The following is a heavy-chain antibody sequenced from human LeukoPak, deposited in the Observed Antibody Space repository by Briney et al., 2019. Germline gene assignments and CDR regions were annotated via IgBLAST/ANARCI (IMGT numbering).Heavy chain of an antibody. CDR1: GGSISSSNW. CDR3: ARVNGDYIYFDY. D-gene: IGHD4-17*01. V-gene: IGHV4-4*02. J-gene: IGHJ4*02. Sequence: SEALSLTCAVSGGSISSSNWWSWVRQPPGKGLEWIGEIYHSGSTNYNPSLKSRVTISVDKSKNQFSLKLSSVTAADTAVYYCARVNGDYIYFDYWGQGTLVTVSS. CDR2: IYHSGST.